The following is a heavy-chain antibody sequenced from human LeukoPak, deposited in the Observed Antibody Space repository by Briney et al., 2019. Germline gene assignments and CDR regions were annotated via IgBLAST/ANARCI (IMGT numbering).Heavy chain of an antibody. CDR2: IIPIFGTA. Sequence: TVKVSCKASGGTFSSYAISWVRQAPGQGLEWMGGIIPIFGTANYAQKFQGRVTITADESTSTAYMELSSLRSEDTAVYYCARASYYGSGSYTAFDIWGQGTMVTVSS. V-gene: IGHV1-69*13. CDR1: GGTFSSYA. CDR3: ARASYYGSGSYTAFDI. D-gene: IGHD3-10*01. J-gene: IGHJ3*02.